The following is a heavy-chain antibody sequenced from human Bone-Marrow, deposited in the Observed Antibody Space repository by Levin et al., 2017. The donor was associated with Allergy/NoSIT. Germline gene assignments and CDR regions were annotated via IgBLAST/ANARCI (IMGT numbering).Heavy chain of an antibody. J-gene: IGHJ4*02. CDR2: IYSGGST. V-gene: IGHV3-53*01. Sequence: ETLSLTCAASGFTVSSNYMSWVRQAPGKGLEWVSVIYSGGSTYYADSVKGRFTISRDNSKNTLYLQMNSLRAEDTAVYYCARVEGWFGEEDYWGQGTLVTVSS. CDR3: ARVEGWFGEEDY. D-gene: IGHD3-10*01. CDR1: GFTVSSNY.